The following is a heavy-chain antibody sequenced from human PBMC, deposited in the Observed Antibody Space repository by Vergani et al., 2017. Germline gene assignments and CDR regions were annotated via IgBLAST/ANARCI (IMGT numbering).Heavy chain of an antibody. Sequence: QVQLVQSGAEVKKPGASAKVSCKASGYTFSSYYMSWVRQAPGQGLEWMGIINPSGAGATYAQKFQGRVTMTRDTSTITFYLELSSLRSEDTAVYYCVRGSSSAYWGQGTLVTVSS. CDR3: VRGSSSAY. CDR2: INPSGAGA. D-gene: IGHD6-6*01. CDR1: GYTFSSYY. V-gene: IGHV1-46*01. J-gene: IGHJ4*02.